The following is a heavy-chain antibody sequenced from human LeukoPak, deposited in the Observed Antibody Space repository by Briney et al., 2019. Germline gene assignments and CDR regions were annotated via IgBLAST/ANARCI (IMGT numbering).Heavy chain of an antibody. CDR2: TYHSGST. Sequence: PSETLSLTCAVSGYSIGSGYYWGWIRQPPGKGLEWIGSTYHSGSTYYNPSLQSRVTLSVDTSKNHFSLRLTSVTAADTAVYYCAGHSNNYILRPFGDWGQGTLVTVSS. D-gene: IGHD2/OR15-2a*01. V-gene: IGHV4-38-2*01. J-gene: IGHJ4*02. CDR1: GYSIGSGYY. CDR3: AGHSNNYILRPFGD.